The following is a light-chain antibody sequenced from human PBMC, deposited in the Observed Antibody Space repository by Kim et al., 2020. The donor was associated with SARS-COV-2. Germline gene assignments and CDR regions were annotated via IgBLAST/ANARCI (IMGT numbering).Light chain of an antibody. J-gene: IGKJ2*01. V-gene: IGKV3-15*01. Sequence: GCPGERAPLACRAGQSVSSNLAWYQQKPGQAPRLLIYGASTRATGIPARFSGSGSGTEFTLTISSLQSEDFAVYYCQQYNNWPPYTFGQGPKLEI. CDR3: QQYNNWPPYT. CDR2: GAS. CDR1: QSVSSN.